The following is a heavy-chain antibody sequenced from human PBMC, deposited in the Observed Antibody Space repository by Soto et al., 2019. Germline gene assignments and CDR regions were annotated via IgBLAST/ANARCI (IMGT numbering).Heavy chain of an antibody. CDR2: ISYDGSNK. D-gene: IGHD5-12*01. CDR1: GFTFSSYA. CDR3: AREVSGMDIVATSMDV. Sequence: QVQLVESGGGVVQPGRSLRLSCAASGFTFSSYAMHWDRQAPGKGLEWVAVISYDGSNKYYADSVKGRFTISSDNFKNTLYLQMNSLRAEDTAVYYCAREVSGMDIVATSMDVWGQGTTVTVSS. J-gene: IGHJ6*02. V-gene: IGHV3-30-3*01.